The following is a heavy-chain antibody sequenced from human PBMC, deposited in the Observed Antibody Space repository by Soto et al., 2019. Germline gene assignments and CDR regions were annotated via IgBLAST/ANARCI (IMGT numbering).Heavy chain of an antibody. Sequence: GASVKVSCKAAGYTFTSYYIHWGRQAPGQGLEWMGIINPSGGSTSYAQKFQGRVTMTRDTSTSTVYMELSSLRSEDTAVYYCARDDYGGNSDWYFDLWGRGTLVTVSS. V-gene: IGHV1-46*03. CDR3: ARDDYGGNSDWYFDL. CDR1: GYTFTSYY. D-gene: IGHD4-17*01. CDR2: INPSGGST. J-gene: IGHJ2*01.